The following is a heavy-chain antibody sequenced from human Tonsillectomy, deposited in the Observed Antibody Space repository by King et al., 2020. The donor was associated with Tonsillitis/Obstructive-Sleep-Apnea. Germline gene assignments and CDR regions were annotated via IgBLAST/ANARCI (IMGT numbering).Heavy chain of an antibody. Sequence: QLVQSGAEVKKPGSSVKVSCKASGGTFSSYAISWVRQAPGQGLEWMGGIIPIFGTANYAQKFQSRVTITADESTSTAYMELSSLRSEDTAVYYCASQVAVAGTNYYGMDVWGQGTTVTVSS. CDR3: ASQVAVAGTNYYGMDV. CDR2: IIPIFGTA. D-gene: IGHD6-19*01. CDR1: GGTFSSYA. V-gene: IGHV1-69*01. J-gene: IGHJ6*02.